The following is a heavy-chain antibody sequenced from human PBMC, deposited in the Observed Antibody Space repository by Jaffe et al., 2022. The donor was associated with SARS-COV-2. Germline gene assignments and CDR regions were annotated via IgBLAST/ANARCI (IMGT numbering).Heavy chain of an antibody. V-gene: IGHV3-33*01. D-gene: IGHD3-22*01. J-gene: IGHJ4*02. CDR2: IWYDGSDK. Sequence: QVQLVESGGGVVQPGRSLRLSCAASGFTFSNYGMHWVRQAPGKGLEWVAVIWYDGSDKYYADSVKGRFTISRDNSKNTLYLQMNSLRVEDTAVYYCARAYYYDTSRTPDYWGQGTLVTVSS. CDR3: ARAYYYDTSRTPDY. CDR1: GFTFSNYG.